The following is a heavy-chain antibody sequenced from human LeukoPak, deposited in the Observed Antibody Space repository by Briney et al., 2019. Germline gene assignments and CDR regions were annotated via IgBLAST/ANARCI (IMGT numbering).Heavy chain of an antibody. Sequence: HPGGSLRLSCAASGFTFSSFSMNWVRQAPGKGLEWVSYISSSSSTIYYADSVKGRFTISRDNAKNSLYLQMNSLRAEDTAVYYCAKVANSSWYWYYYYYMDVWGKGTTVTVSS. V-gene: IGHV3-48*04. CDR2: ISSSSSTI. CDR1: GFTFSSFS. J-gene: IGHJ6*03. CDR3: AKVANSSWYWYYYYYMDV. D-gene: IGHD6-13*01.